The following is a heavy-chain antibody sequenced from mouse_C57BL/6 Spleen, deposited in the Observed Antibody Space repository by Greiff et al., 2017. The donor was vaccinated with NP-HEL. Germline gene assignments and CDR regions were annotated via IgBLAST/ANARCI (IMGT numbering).Heavy chain of an antibody. D-gene: IGHD4-1*01. CDR1: GFSLTSYG. J-gene: IGHJ1*03. CDR2: IWSGGST. Sequence: VKLQESGPGLVQPSQSLSITCTVSGFSLTSYGVHWVRQPPGKGLEWLGVIWSGGSTDYNAAFISRLSLSKDNSKSQVFFKMNSLQADDTAIYYCAKEGSPNRYWYFDVWGTGTTVTVSS. V-gene: IGHV2-4*01. CDR3: AKEGSPNRYWYFDV.